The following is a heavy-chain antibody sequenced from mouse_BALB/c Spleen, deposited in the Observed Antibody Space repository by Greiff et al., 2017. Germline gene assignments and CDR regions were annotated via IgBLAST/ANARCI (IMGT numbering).Heavy chain of an antibody. CDR2: IWGGGST. Sequence: VKLMESGPGLVAPSQSLSITCTVSGFSLSRYSVHWVRQPPGKGLEWLGMIWGGGSTDYNSALKSRLSISKDNSKSQVFLKMNSLQTDDTAMYYCARNGGYYGSSYVGAMDDWGQGTSVTVSS. CDR3: ARNGGYYGSSYVGAMDD. D-gene: IGHD1-1*01. J-gene: IGHJ4*01. CDR1: GFSLSRYS. V-gene: IGHV2-6-4*01.